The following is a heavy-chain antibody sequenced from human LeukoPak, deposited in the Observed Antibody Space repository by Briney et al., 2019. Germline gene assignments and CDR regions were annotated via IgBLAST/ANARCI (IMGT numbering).Heavy chain of an antibody. J-gene: IGHJ4*02. CDR3: AREAHCSSTSCYTEEYYFDY. V-gene: IGHV4-39*07. D-gene: IGHD2-2*02. Sequence: SETLSLTCTVSGGSISSDNYYWGWIRQPPGKGLEWIGTIYYSGTTYFNPSLKSRVTISVDTSKNQFSLKLSSVTAADTAVYYCAREAHCSSTSCYTEEYYFDYWGQGTLVTVSS. CDR1: GGSISSDNYY. CDR2: IYYSGTT.